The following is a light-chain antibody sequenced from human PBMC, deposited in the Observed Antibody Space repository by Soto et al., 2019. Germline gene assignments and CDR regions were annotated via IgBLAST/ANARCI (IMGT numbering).Light chain of an antibody. CDR2: AAS. Sequence: DIQMTQSPSSLSASVGDRVTITCRASQSISSYLNWYQQKPGQAPKLLIYAASSLQSGVPSRLSGSGSGTDFTLTISSLQPEDFATYYCQQSYSTPLGFGPGTKVDIK. V-gene: IGKV1-39*01. CDR1: QSISSY. J-gene: IGKJ3*01. CDR3: QQSYSTPLG.